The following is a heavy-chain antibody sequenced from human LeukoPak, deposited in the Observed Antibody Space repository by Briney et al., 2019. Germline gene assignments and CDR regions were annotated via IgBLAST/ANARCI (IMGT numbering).Heavy chain of an antibody. Sequence: GASVKVSCKVSGYTLTELSMHWVRRAPGKGLEWMGGFDPEDGETIYAQKFQGRVTMTEDTSTDTAYMELSSLRSEDTAVYYCATGPIAAAGTGYFDLWGRGTLVTVSS. D-gene: IGHD6-13*01. J-gene: IGHJ2*01. CDR3: ATGPIAAAGTGYFDL. CDR2: FDPEDGET. CDR1: GYTLTELS. V-gene: IGHV1-24*01.